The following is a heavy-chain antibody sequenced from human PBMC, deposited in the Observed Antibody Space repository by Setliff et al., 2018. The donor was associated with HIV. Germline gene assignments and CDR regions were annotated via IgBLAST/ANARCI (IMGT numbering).Heavy chain of an antibody. Sequence: SETLSLTCAVSGGSISSDNWWTWVRQPPGKGLEWIGEIYHSEYTNYNASLKSRVSMSVDKSKNQFSLKLSSVTAADTAVYYCARGHCSGTNCYGVDYYGMDVWGQGTTVTVSS. D-gene: IGHD2-2*01. J-gene: IGHJ6*02. CDR2: IYHSEYT. CDR1: GGSISSDNW. V-gene: IGHV4-4*02. CDR3: ARGHCSGTNCYGVDYYGMDV.